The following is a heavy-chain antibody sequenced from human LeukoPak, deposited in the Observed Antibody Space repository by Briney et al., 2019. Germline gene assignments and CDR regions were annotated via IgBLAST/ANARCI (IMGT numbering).Heavy chain of an antibody. V-gene: IGHV3-7*01. CDR2: INPDGRDT. Sequence: PGGSLRLSCVVSGFTFNRCWMNWVRQAPGKGLEWVAHINPDGRDTYYVDSVKGRFTISRDNAQNSMYLQMNSLRVEDTDVYYCTSWGDTTAEYFQRWGQGTLVTVSS. J-gene: IGHJ1*01. CDR3: TSWGDTTAEYFQR. D-gene: IGHD2-21*02. CDR1: GFTFNRCW.